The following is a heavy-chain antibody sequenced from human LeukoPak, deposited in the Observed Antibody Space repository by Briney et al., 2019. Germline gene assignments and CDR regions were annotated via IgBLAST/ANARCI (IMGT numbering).Heavy chain of an antibody. CDR2: IIPILGIA. D-gene: IGHD1-26*01. V-gene: IGHV1-69*04. CDR3: ARDRGSYKQEKVDAFDI. J-gene: IGHJ3*02. CDR1: GGTFSSYA. Sequence: GSSVKVSCKASGGTFSSYAISWVRQAPGQGLEWMGRIIPILGIANYAQKFQGRVTITADKSTSTAYMELSSLRSEDTAVYYCARDRGSYKQEKVDAFDIWGQGTMVTVSS.